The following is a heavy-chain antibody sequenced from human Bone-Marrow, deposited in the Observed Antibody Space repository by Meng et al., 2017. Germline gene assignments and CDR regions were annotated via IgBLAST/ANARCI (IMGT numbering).Heavy chain of an antibody. D-gene: IGHD3-22*01. V-gene: IGHV3-74*01. CDR2: INSDGSST. CDR3: AKDHSSGYQPYYFDA. J-gene: IGHJ4*02. CDR1: GFTFSSYW. Sequence: GGSLRLSCAASGFTFSSYWMHWVRQAPGKGLVWVSRINSDGSSTSYADSVKGRFTISRDNSKNTLYLQMNSLRAEDAATYFCAKDHSSGYQPYYFDAWGQGVLVTVSS.